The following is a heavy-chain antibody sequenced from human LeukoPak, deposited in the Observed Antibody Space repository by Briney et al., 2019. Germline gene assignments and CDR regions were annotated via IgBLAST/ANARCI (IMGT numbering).Heavy chain of an antibody. Sequence: GASVKVSCKASGYTFTTYYMHWARQAPGQGLEWMGIINPSGGSTTYAQKFQGRVTMTRDTSTSTVYMELSSLRSEDTAVYYCARADLWNWFDPWGQGTLVTVSS. D-gene: IGHD3-3*01. CDR1: GYTFTTYY. J-gene: IGHJ5*02. CDR2: INPSGGST. CDR3: ARADLWNWFDP. V-gene: IGHV1-46*01.